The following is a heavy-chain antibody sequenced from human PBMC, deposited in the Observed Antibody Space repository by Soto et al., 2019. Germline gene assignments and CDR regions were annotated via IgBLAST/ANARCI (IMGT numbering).Heavy chain of an antibody. V-gene: IGHV4-4*07. CDR3: ARDRADSESYYFDH. Sequence: SETLSLTCTVSGGSISSYYWSWIRQPAGKGLEWIGRIYTSGSTNYNPSLKSRVTMSVDTSKNQFSLKLSSVTAADTAVYYCARDRADSESYYFDHWGRGTLVTVSS. CDR2: IYTSGST. J-gene: IGHJ4*02. CDR1: GGSISSYY. D-gene: IGHD4-4*01.